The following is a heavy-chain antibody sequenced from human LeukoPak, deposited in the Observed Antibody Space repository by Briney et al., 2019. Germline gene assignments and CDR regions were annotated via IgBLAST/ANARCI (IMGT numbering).Heavy chain of an antibody. CDR3: AGDGGEGPGSYNL. CDR1: GFTFSSYS. Sequence: GGSLRLSCAASGFTFSSYSMNWVRQAPGKGLEWVSSISSSSTYIYYADSVKGRFTISRDNAKNSLYLQMNSLRAEDTAVYYCAGDGGEGPGSYNLWGRGTLVTVTS. J-gene: IGHJ2*01. V-gene: IGHV3-21*01. D-gene: IGHD3-10*01. CDR2: ISSSSTYI.